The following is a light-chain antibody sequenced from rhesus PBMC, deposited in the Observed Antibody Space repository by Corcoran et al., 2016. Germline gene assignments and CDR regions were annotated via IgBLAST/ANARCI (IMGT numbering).Light chain of an antibody. V-gene: IGKV1-74*01. CDR2: KAF. Sequence: DIQMTQSPSSLSASVGHRVTITCRASENVNNYLNWYQQKPGKAPKLLIYKAFTLQSGVPSRFSGRGSGTDYTFTISNLQPEDVATSYCRRGHSTPWTFGQGTKVEIK. CDR3: RRGHSTPWT. J-gene: IGKJ1*01. CDR1: ENVNNY.